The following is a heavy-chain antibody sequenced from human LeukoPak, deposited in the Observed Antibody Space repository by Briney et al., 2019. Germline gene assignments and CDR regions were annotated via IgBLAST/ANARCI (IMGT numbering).Heavy chain of an antibody. D-gene: IGHD1-26*01. CDR1: GFTFSDYY. CDR3: ARTRKGVGATELWFDY. CDR2: ISSSSSYT. J-gene: IGHJ4*02. V-gene: IGHV3-11*03. Sequence: SGGSLRLSCAASGFTFSDYYMSWIRQAPGKGLEWVSYISSSSSYTNYADSVKGRFTISRDNAKNSLYLQMNSLRAEDTAVYYCARTRKGVGATELWFDYWGQGTLVTVSS.